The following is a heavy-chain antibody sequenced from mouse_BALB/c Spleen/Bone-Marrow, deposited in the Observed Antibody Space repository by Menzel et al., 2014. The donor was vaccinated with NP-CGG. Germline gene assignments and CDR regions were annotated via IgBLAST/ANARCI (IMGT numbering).Heavy chain of an antibody. D-gene: IGHD2-10*02. CDR2: IVPANGNT. V-gene: IGHV14-3*02. J-gene: IGHJ2*01. CDR1: GFNIKDTY. Sequence: EVKPVESGAELVKPGASVKLSCTASGFNIKDTYMHWVKQRPEQGLEWIGRIVPANGNTKYDPKFQGKATITADTSSNTAYLQLTSLTSEDTAVYYCVRYLYGNYFDYWGQGTTLTVSS. CDR3: VRYLYGNYFDY.